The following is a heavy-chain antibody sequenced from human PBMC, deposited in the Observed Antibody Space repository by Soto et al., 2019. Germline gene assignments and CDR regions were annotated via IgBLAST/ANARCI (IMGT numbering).Heavy chain of an antibody. D-gene: IGHD2-15*01. Sequence: SETLSLTCAVSSGSISSSNWWSWVRQPPGKGLEWIGEIYHSGSTNYNPSLKSRVTISVDKSKNQFSLKLSSVTAADTAVYYCARAVVVVAATCWFDPWGQGTLVTVSS. CDR1: SGSISSSNW. V-gene: IGHV4-4*02. CDR2: IYHSGST. CDR3: ARAVVVVAATCWFDP. J-gene: IGHJ5*02.